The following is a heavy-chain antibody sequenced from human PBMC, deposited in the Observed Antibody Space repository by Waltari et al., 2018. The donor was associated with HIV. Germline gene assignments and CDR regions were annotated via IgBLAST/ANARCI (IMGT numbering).Heavy chain of an antibody. CDR2: IWYDGSNK. CDR3: ARDRTSLRYFDWLDY. J-gene: IGHJ4*02. Sequence: QVQLVESGVGVVQPGRSLRLSCSSSGFPLSSHGRRWARPAPGKGLEWVAVIWYDGSNKYYADSVKGRFTISRDNSKNTLYLQMNSLRAEDTAVYYCARDRTSLRYFDWLDYWGQGTLVTVSS. CDR1: GFPLSSHG. V-gene: IGHV3-33*01. D-gene: IGHD3-9*01.